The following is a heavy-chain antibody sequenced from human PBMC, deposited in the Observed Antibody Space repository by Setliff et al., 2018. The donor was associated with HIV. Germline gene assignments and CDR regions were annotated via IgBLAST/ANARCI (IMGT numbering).Heavy chain of an antibody. D-gene: IGHD1-7*01. J-gene: IGHJ6*02. CDR2: IWYDGSNK. Sequence: PGGSLRLSCAASGFSFRSYGMHWVRQAPGKGLEWAAIIWYDGSNKDYGDPVKGRFTISRDNSKNTLYLEMNSLRAEDTAVYYCAKSRLGGGTTSGYRYGMDVWGQGTTVTVSS. CDR3: AKSRLGGGTTSGYRYGMDV. V-gene: IGHV3-33*06. CDR1: GFSFRSYG.